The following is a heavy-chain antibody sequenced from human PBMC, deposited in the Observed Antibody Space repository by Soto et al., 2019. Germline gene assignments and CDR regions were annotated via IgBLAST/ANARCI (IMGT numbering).Heavy chain of an antibody. CDR1: GGSISSGGYY. CDR2: IYYSGST. V-gene: IGHV4-31*03. J-gene: IGHJ5*02. Sequence: PSDTLSLTCTVSGGSISSGGYYWSWIRQHPGKGLEWIGYIYYSGSTYYNPSLKSRVTISVDTSKNQFSLKLSAVTAADTAVYYCARAGTQILTGYYPFDPWGQGTLVTVSS. CDR3: ARAGTQILTGYYPFDP. D-gene: IGHD3-9*01.